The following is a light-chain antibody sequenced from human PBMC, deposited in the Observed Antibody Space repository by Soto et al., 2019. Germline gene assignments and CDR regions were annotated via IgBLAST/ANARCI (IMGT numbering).Light chain of an antibody. J-gene: IGLJ1*01. V-gene: IGLV2-14*01. CDR1: SSDVGGYNY. Sequence: QSALTQPASVSGSPGQSITISCTGTSSDVGGYNYVSWYQQHPGKAPKLMIYDVSNRPSGVSNRFSGSKSGNTASLTISGLQAEDEADYYCRSYTSSSVWVFGTGTKLTVL. CDR2: DVS. CDR3: RSYTSSSVWV.